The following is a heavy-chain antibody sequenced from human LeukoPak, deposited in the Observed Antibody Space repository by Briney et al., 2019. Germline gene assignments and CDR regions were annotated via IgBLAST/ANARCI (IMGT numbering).Heavy chain of an antibody. Sequence: SETLSLTCTVSGGSISSSSYYWGWIRQPPGKGLEWIGSIYYSGSTYYNPSLKSRVTISVDTSKNQFSLKLSSVTAADTAVYYCAREGVVGATKDWGQGTLVTVSS. CDR2: IYYSGST. D-gene: IGHD1-26*01. CDR3: AREGVVGATKD. V-gene: IGHV4-39*07. J-gene: IGHJ4*02. CDR1: GGSISSSSYY.